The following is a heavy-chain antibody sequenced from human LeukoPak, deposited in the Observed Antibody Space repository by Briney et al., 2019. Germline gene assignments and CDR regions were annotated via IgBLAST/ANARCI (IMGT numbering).Heavy chain of an antibody. Sequence: PSETLSLTCTVSGGPISTYYWSWIRQPPGKGLEWIGYIYHTGSTNNNPSFKSRVALSVDTSKNQFSLKLSSVTAADTAVYYCATWGIAVAGTFDYWGQGTLVTVST. J-gene: IGHJ4*02. CDR2: IYHTGST. V-gene: IGHV4-59*08. D-gene: IGHD6-19*01. CDR1: GGPISTYY. CDR3: ATWGIAVAGTFDY.